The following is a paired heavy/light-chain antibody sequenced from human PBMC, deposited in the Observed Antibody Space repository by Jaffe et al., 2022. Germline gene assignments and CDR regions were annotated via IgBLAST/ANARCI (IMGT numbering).Heavy chain of an antibody. CDR1: GFSLRTTGVG. Sequence: QITLKESGPTQVKPTQTLTLTCTFSGFSLRTTGVGVGWVRQPPGKALEWLGVIYWDDDEFYSPSLKSRLAITKDTSKNQVVLKMTNMNPVDTATYYCRGINDGLDAFDVWGQGTMVTVSS. CDR2: IYWDDDE. D-gene: IGHD1-1*01. CDR3: RGINDGLDAFDV. J-gene: IGHJ3*01. V-gene: IGHV2-5*02.
Light chain of an antibody. V-gene: IGLV1-51*01. Sequence: QSVLTQPPSVSAAPGQKVTISCYGSSSNIGNNYVSWYQQFPGTAPKLLIYDNKKRPSGIRDRFSGSKSGTSATLGITGLQTGDEADYYCGAWDSSLSAEVFGTGTKVIVL. CDR3: GAWDSSLSAEV. CDR2: DNK. CDR1: SSNIGNNY. J-gene: IGLJ1*01.